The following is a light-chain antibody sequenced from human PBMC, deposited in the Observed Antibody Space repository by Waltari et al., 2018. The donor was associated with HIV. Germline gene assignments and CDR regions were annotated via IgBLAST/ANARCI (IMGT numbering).Light chain of an antibody. CDR2: RNN. CDR3: VVWDDNLRGVV. Sequence: SVLTQPPSASGTPGQRVTISCSGSTSNLGTNYVFWYQHLPGPAPKLLIHRNNPRPSGVPDRFSGSTSGTSASLAISCLRSDDEADYYCVVWDDNLRGVVFGGGTKVAVL. J-gene: IGLJ2*01. V-gene: IGLV1-47*01. CDR1: TSNLGTNY.